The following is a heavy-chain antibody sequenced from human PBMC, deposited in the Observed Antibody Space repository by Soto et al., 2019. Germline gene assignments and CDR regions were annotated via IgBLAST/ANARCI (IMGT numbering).Heavy chain of an antibody. CDR3: ASTARGRDGYLPIDY. CDR2: IIPIFGTA. J-gene: IGHJ4*02. D-gene: IGHD5-12*01. CDR1: GGTFSSYA. Sequence: QVQLVQSGAEVKKPGSSVKVSCKASGGTFSSYAISWVRQAPGQGLEWMGGIIPIFGTANYAQKFQGRVTMTADETTSTAYMELSSLRSEDTAVYYCASTARGRDGYLPIDYWGQGTLVTVSS. V-gene: IGHV1-69*12.